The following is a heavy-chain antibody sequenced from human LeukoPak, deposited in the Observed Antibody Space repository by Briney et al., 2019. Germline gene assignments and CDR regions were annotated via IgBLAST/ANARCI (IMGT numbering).Heavy chain of an antibody. V-gene: IGHV3-23*01. J-gene: IGHJ4*02. CDR1: GFTFSSYA. CDR2: ISGSGGST. D-gene: IGHD6-13*01. CDR3: AKAGRIAAAGPTAFDY. Sequence: GGSLRLSCAASGFTFSSYAMSWVRQAPGKGLEWVSAISGSGGSTYYADSVKGRFTISRDNSKNTLYLQMNSLRAEDTAVYYCAKAGRIAAAGPTAFDYWGQGTLVTVSS.